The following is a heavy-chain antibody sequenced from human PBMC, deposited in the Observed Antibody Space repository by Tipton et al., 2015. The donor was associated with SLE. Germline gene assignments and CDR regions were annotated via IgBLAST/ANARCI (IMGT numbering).Heavy chain of an antibody. CDR1: GGSISSSSYY. D-gene: IGHD2-2*01. V-gene: IGHV4-39*01. CDR3: ARLVVVPAALPGY. CDR2: IYYSGST. J-gene: IGHJ4*02. Sequence: TLSLTCTVSGGSISSSSYYWGWIRQPPGKGLEWIGSIYYSGSTYYNPSLKSRVTISVDTSKNQFSLKLSSVTAADTAVYYCARLVVVPAALPGYWGQGTLVTVSS.